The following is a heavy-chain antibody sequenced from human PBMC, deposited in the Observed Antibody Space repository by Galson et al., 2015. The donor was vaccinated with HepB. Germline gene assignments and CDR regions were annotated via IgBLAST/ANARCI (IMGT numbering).Heavy chain of an antibody. J-gene: IGHJ2*01. CDR3: ARQGYSGSAVTFWYFDL. V-gene: IGHV5-51*01. Sequence: QSGAEVKKPGESLKISCKVSGYSFTSYWIGWVRQMPGKGLEWMGIIYPGDSDTRYSPSFQGQVTISADKSISTAYLQWSSLKASDTAMYYCARQGYSGSAVTFWYFDLWGRGTLVTVSS. CDR2: IYPGDSDT. CDR1: GYSFTSYW. D-gene: IGHD5-12*01.